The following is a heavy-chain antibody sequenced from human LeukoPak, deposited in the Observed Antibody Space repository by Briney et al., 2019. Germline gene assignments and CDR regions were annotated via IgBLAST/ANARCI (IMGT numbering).Heavy chain of an antibody. J-gene: IGHJ6*03. Sequence: SETLSLTCTVSGGSISSGSYYWSWIRQPAGKGLEWIGYIYYSGSTNYNPSLKSRVTISVDTSKNQFSLKLSSVTAADTAVYYCARETSTYYYGSGKNYMDVWGKGTTVTISS. D-gene: IGHD3-10*01. CDR1: GGSISSGSYY. CDR2: IYYSGST. CDR3: ARETSTYYYGSGKNYMDV. V-gene: IGHV4-61*10.